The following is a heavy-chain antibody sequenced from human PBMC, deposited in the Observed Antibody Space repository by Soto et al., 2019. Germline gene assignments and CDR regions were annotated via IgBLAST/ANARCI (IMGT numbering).Heavy chain of an antibody. CDR3: ARGTRRYYDSSGYGRFDY. Sequence: SVKVSCKASGGTFSSYAISWVRQAPGQGLEWMGGIIPIFGTANYAQKFQGRVTITADESTSTAYMELSSLRSEDTAVYYCARGTRRYYDSSGYGRFDYWGQGTLVTVSS. D-gene: IGHD3-22*01. J-gene: IGHJ4*02. CDR2: IIPIFGTA. V-gene: IGHV1-69*13. CDR1: GGTFSSYA.